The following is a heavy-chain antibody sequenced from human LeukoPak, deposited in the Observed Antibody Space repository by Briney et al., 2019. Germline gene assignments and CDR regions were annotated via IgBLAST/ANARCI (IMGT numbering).Heavy chain of an antibody. Sequence: GESLKVSCKGSGYSFTTYWIGWVRQMPGKGLEWMGIIYPSDSETRYSPSFQSQVTISADKSISTAYLQWSSLKASDTAMYYCAVLKEDYCSGGSCYSNWFDPWGQGTLVTVSS. V-gene: IGHV5-51*01. CDR3: AVLKEDYCSGGSCYSNWFDP. D-gene: IGHD2-15*01. J-gene: IGHJ5*02. CDR1: GYSFTTYW. CDR2: IYPSDSET.